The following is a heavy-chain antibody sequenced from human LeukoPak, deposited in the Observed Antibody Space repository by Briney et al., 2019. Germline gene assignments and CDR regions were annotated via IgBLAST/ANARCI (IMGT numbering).Heavy chain of an antibody. J-gene: IGHJ4*02. CDR1: GFTFSSYG. CDR3: AKDGGSSGWRYYFDY. Sequence: GGSLRLSCAASGFTFSSYGMHWVRQAPGKGLEWVAVISYDGSNKYYADSVKGRFTISRDNSKNTLYLQMNSLRAEDTAVYYCAKDGGSSGWRYYFDYWGQGTLVTVSS. CDR2: ISYDGSNK. V-gene: IGHV3-30*18. D-gene: IGHD6-19*01.